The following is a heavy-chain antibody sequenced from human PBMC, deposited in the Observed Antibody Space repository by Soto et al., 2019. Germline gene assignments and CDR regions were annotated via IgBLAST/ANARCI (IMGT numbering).Heavy chain of an antibody. V-gene: IGHV3-11*01. J-gene: IGHJ3*02. CDR1: GFTFSDYY. Sequence: PGGSLRLSCAASGFTFSDYYMSWIRQAPGKGLEWASYISSSGSTIYYADSVKGRFTISRDNAKNSLYLQMNSLRAEDTAVYYCARFPDSSGWYHDAFDIWGQGTMVTVSS. CDR2: ISSSGSTI. CDR3: ARFPDSSGWYHDAFDI. D-gene: IGHD6-19*01.